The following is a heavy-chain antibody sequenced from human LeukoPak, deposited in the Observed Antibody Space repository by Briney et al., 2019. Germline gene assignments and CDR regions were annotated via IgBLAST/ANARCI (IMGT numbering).Heavy chain of an antibody. CDR1: GYTFDTSS. J-gene: IGHJ3*02. V-gene: IGHV1-18*01. CDR3: MRVRNSNNWWGAFDI. Sequence: ASVKVSCKAFGYTFDTSSISWVRQAPGQRLEWMGWISPNNGNTHYAQGVQGRVTMTTDTSRSTAYMELRSLRSDDTAMYYCMRVRNSNNWWGAFDIWGQGTMVTVSS. CDR2: ISPNNGNT. D-gene: IGHD1-1*01.